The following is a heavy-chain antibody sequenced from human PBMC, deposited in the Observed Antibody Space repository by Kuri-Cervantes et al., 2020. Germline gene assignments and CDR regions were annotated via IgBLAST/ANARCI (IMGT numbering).Heavy chain of an antibody. CDR1: GFTFSSYA. D-gene: IGHD3-3*01. V-gene: IGHV3-23*01. CDR3: AKEVPYYDFWSGYYPYGMDV. CDR2: ISGSGGST. J-gene: IGHJ6*02. Sequence: LSLTCSASGFTFSSYAMSWVRQAPGKGLEWVSAISGSGGSTYYADSVKGRFTISRDNSKNTLYLQMNSLRAEDTAVYYRAKEVPYYDFWSGYYPYGMDVWGQGTTVTVSS.